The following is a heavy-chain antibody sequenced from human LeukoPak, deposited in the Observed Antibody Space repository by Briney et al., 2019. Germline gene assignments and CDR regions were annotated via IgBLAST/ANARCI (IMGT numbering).Heavy chain of an antibody. D-gene: IGHD3-10*02. CDR3: AELGITMIGGV. CDR2: ISYDGSNK. J-gene: IGHJ6*04. CDR1: GFTFRSYW. Sequence: PGGSLRLSCAASGFTFRSYWMSWVRQAPGKGLEWVAVISYDGSNKYYADSVKGRFTISRDNSKNTLYPQMNSLRAEDTAVYYCAELGITMIGGVWGKGTTVTISS. V-gene: IGHV3-30*18.